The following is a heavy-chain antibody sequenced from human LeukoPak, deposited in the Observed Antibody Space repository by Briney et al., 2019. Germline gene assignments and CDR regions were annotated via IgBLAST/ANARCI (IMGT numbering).Heavy chain of an antibody. J-gene: IGHJ4*02. CDR2: IDPTSGGT. V-gene: IGHV1-2*06. CDR3: ARVPGPYTTSRFDY. Sequence: ASVKVSCKTSGYTFSVYYLHWVRQAPGQGPEWMGRIDPTSGGTHYAQKFQGRVTVTRDTSTSTVYMELSGLRSDDTAVYYCARVPGPYTTSRFDYWGQGTLVTVSS. CDR1: GYTFSVYY. D-gene: IGHD2-2*02.